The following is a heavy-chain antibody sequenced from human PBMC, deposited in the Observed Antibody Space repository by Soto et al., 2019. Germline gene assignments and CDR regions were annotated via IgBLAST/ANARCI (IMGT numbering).Heavy chain of an antibody. CDR2: ISYDGSNK. J-gene: IGHJ4*02. CDR1: GFTFSSYG. D-gene: IGHD3-10*01. Sequence: GGSLRLSCAASGFTFSSYGMHWVRQAPGKGLEWVAVISYDGSNKYYADSVKGRFTISRDNSKNTLYLQMNSLRAEDTAVYYCAKKQFRWFRESSFDYWGQGTLVTVSS. V-gene: IGHV3-30*18. CDR3: AKKQFRWFRESSFDY.